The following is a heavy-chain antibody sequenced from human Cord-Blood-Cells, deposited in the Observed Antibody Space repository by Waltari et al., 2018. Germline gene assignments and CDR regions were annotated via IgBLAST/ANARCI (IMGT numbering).Heavy chain of an antibody. CDR3: ARDRGQSNYDILTGYYDY. V-gene: IGHV1-69*09. CDR1: GGTFSSYA. CDR2: IIPSLGIA. J-gene: IGHJ4*02. Sequence: QVQLVQSGAEVKKPGSSVKVSCKASGGTFSSYAISWVRQAPGQGLEWMGRIIPSLGIANYAQKFQGRVTITADKSTSTAYMELSSLRSEDTAVYYCARDRGQSNYDILTGYYDYWGQGTLVTVSS. D-gene: IGHD3-9*01.